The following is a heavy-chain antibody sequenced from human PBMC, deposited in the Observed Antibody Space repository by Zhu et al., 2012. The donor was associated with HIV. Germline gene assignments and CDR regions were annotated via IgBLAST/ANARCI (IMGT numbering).Heavy chain of an antibody. CDR1: DGPISGNY. V-gene: IGHV4-59*01. Sequence: QVQLQESGPGLVKPSETLSLTCSVSDGPISGNYWTWIRQPPGKGLEWIGYIYYNGSTNYNPSLKSRVTISADMSKKQLSLKLSSVTAADTAVYYCARVCVPDAGGGSGFDPWGQGTLVSGLL. CDR2: IYYNGST. J-gene: IGHJ5*02. D-gene: IGHD3-16*01. CDR3: ARVCVPDAGGGSGFDP.